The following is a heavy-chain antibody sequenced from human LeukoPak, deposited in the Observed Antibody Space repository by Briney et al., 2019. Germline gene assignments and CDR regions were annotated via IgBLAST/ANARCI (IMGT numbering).Heavy chain of an antibody. CDR1: GFTFGDYA. CDR2: ISWNSGNI. Sequence: GRPLRLSCAASGFTFGDYAMHWVRQAPGKGLEWVSGISWNSGNIGYADSVKGRFTISRENAKNSLYLQMNSLRAEDTALYYCANLHGDYRDYWGQGTLVTVSS. J-gene: IGHJ4*02. D-gene: IGHD4-17*01. V-gene: IGHV3-9*01. CDR3: ANLHGDYRDY.